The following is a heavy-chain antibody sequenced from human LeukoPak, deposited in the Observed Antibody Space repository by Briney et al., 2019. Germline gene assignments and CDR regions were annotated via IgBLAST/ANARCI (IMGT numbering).Heavy chain of an antibody. CDR2: INPSGGST. J-gene: IGHJ4*02. D-gene: IGHD5-18*01. CDR1: GYTFTSYY. Sequence: ASVKVSCKASGYTFTSYYMHWVRQAPGQGLEWKGIINPSGGSTSYAQKFQGRVTMTRDTSTSTVYMELSSLRSEDTAVYYCARDLDTAMVTGGGFDYWGQGTLVTVSS. V-gene: IGHV1-46*01. CDR3: ARDLDTAMVTGGGFDY.